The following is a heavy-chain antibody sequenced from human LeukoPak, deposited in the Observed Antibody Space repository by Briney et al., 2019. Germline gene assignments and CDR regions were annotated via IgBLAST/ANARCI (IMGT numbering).Heavy chain of an antibody. CDR1: GYTFSSYG. J-gene: IGHJ4*01. CDR3: ARGRAACTFLLDY. D-gene: IGHD6-13*01. V-gene: IGHV1-18*01. Sequence: ASVKVSCKASGYTFSSYGISWVRQAPGQGLEWMGWISGNNGNTNYAQKVQGRVTMTTDTSTSTAYMELRSLRSDDTAVYYCARGRAACTFLLDYWGQGTLVTVSS. CDR2: ISGNNGNT.